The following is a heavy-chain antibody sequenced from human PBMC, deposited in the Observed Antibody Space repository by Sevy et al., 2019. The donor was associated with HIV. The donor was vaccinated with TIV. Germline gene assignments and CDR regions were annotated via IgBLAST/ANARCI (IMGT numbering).Heavy chain of an antibody. CDR1: GFSLSDHA. J-gene: IGHJ4*02. V-gene: IGHV3-30*04. CDR2: ISYKGRNQ. CDR3: ARFVGYCSGGRCSIIDF. Sequence: GGSLRLSCAASGFSLSDHAVSWVRQTPGKGLEWLAVISYKGRNQYYADSVKGRLTISKDDSKNTLYLQLNSLRAEDTAAYYCARFVGYCSGGRCSIIDFWGQGTLVTVSS. D-gene: IGHD2-15*01.